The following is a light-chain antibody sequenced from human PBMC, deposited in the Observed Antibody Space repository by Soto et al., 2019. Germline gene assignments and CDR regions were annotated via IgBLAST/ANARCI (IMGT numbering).Light chain of an antibody. CDR2: GAS. CDR1: QTVGGRY. J-gene: IGKJ1*01. V-gene: IGKV3-20*01. CDR3: LQYVSSPWT. Sequence: EIVLTQSAATLSLSPGERATLSCRASQTVGGRYLAWFQQNPAQTPRILIYGASTRAAGVPDRFSGSGSGTDFSLTINRLEPEDFAVYYCLQYVSSPWTFGQGTKVEV.